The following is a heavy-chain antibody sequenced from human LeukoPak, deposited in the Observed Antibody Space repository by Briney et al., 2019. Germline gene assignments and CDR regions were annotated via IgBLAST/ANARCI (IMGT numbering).Heavy chain of an antibody. CDR2: INHSGST. CDR1: GGSFSPYY. V-gene: IGHV4-34*01. Sequence: PSETLSLTCAVYGGSFSPYYWSWIRQHPGKGLEWIGEINHSGSTNYNPSLKSRVTISVDTSKNQFSLRLSSVTAADTAVYYCARGGFYCGGDCYVDYWGQGTLVTVSS. CDR3: ARGGFYCGGDCYVDY. D-gene: IGHD2-21*02. J-gene: IGHJ4*02.